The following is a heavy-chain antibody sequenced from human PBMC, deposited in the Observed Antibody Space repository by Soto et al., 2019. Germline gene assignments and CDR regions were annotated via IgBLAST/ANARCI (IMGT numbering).Heavy chain of an antibody. V-gene: IGHV3-33*08. J-gene: IGHJ6*02. CDR1: GFTFNTYG. Sequence: QVQLVESGGGVVQPGGSLRLSCTTSGFTFNTYGMHWVRQAPGKGLEWVAIIWYDGSNKYYADSVKGRFTISRDNSKNTMYLQINSLRAEDTAVYHCARADCTGAYCYSWPFNYGVDVWGQGATVTVSS. CDR2: IWYDGSNK. D-gene: IGHD2-15*01. CDR3: ARADCTGAYCYSWPFNYGVDV.